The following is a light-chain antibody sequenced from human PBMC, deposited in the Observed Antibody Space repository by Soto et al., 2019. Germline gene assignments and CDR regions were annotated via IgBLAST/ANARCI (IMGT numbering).Light chain of an antibody. CDR2: DVS. V-gene: IGLV2-14*01. J-gene: IGLJ1*01. CDR3: SSYTTSITYV. Sequence: QSALTQPASVSGSPGQSITISCTGTSNDVGAYNYVSWYQQHPGTAPKLMIYDVSNRPSGVSNRFSASKSGNTASLTISGLQAKDEADYFCSSYTTSITYVFGTGTKLTVL. CDR1: SNDVGAYNY.